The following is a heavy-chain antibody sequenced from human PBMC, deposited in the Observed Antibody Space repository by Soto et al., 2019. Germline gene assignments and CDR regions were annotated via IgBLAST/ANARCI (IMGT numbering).Heavy chain of an antibody. J-gene: IGHJ4*02. CDR2: IYYSGST. CDR3: ARHSFYDILTGSPLYYFDY. V-gene: IGHV4-39*01. D-gene: IGHD3-9*01. Sequence: QLPESGPGLVTPSETLSLTCTVSGGSISSSSYYWGWIRQPPGKGLEWIGSIYYSGSTYYNPSLKSRVTISVDTSKNQFALKLSSVTAADTAVYYCARHSFYDILTGSPLYYFDYWGQGTLVTVSS. CDR1: GGSISSSSYY.